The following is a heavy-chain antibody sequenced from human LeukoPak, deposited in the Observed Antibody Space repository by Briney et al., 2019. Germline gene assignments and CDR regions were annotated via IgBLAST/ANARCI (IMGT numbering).Heavy chain of an antibody. CDR3: TGRGIVATHTDY. D-gene: IGHD1-26*01. CDR2: IRSKANSYAT. J-gene: IGHJ4*02. Sequence: GGSLRLSCAASGFTFSSYWMHWVRQASGKGLEWVGRIRSKANSYATAYAASVKGRFTISRDDSKNTAYLQMNSLKTEDTAVYYCTGRGIVATHTDYWGQGTLVTVSS. V-gene: IGHV3-73*01. CDR1: GFTFSSYW.